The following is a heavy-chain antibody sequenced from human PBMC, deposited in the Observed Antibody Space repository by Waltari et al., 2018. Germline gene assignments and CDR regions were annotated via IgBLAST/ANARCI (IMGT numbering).Heavy chain of an antibody. D-gene: IGHD6-13*01. CDR3: ARGLIAAAAPFDY. V-gene: IGHV4-34*01. CDR1: GGSFSGYY. Sequence: QVQLQQWGAGLLKPSETLSLTCAVYGGSFSGYYWSWIRQPPGKGLEWIGEINHSGSTNYNPSLNSRVTISVDTSKNQFSLKLSSVTAADTAVYYCARGLIAAAAPFDYWGQGTLVTVSS. J-gene: IGHJ4*02. CDR2: INHSGST.